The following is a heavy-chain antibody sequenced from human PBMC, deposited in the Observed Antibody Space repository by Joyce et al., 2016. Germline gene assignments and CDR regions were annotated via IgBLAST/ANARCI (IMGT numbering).Heavy chain of an antibody. CDR3: AKTSGDPKHFDY. V-gene: IGHV3-30*18. J-gene: IGHJ4*02. CDR1: GFTFSNYG. Sequence: QVQLVQSGGGVVQPGGSLRLSCAASGFTFSNYGMHWLRQTPDKGLEWLAGISYDGGNEYYRDSVRGRFTISRDNSKNTLYLQMNSLGGDDTAMYYCAKTSGDPKHFDYWGQGTLVTVSS. CDR2: ISYDGGNE. D-gene: IGHD5-12*01.